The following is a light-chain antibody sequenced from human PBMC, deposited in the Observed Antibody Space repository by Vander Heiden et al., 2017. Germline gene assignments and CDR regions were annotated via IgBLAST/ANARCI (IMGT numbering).Light chain of an antibody. V-gene: IGKV3-15*01. CDR1: QSVSSD. J-gene: IGKJ2*01. CDR3: QQYKNWTPAYT. Sequence: EIVMTQSPATLSVSPGERATLSCRASQSVSSDLAWYQQKPGQAPRLLIYGASTRATGIPARFSGSGSGTEFTLTISSLQSEDFAVYYCQQYKNWTPAYTFGQGTKLEIK. CDR2: GAS.